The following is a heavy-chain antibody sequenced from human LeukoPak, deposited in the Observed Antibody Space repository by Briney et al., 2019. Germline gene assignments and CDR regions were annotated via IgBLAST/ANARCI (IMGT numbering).Heavy chain of an antibody. CDR2: TNPNSGGT. Sequence: ASVKVSCKASGYTFTGCYIHWVRQAPGQGLERMGWTNPNSGGTNYAQKFQGRVSMTRDTSIRTAYMERSRLTSDDTAVYFCARVSESSSSSCNTSWFDPWGQGALVTASS. D-gene: IGHD2-2*02. CDR1: GYTFTGCY. CDR3: ARVSESSSSSCNTSWFDP. J-gene: IGHJ5*02. V-gene: IGHV1-2*02.